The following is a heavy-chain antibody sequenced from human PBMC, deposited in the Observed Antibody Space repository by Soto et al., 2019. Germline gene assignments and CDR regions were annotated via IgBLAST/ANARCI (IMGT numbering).Heavy chain of an antibody. V-gene: IGHV1-69*10. CDR2: TIPALGKT. Sequence: SVKVSCKTSGDNFKKNVFTGVRQAPGQGLEWMGGTIPALGKTHYIEKCQGRVTITVDDATRTVYMEVRDLTSEGTAIYYCARGPFRPSAMDVWGQGTTVTVSS. CDR1: GDNFKKNV. J-gene: IGHJ6*02. CDR3: ARGPFRPSAMDV. D-gene: IGHD3-10*01.